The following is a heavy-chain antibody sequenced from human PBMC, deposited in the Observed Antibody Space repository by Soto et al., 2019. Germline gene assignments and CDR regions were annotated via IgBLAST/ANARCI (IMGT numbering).Heavy chain of an antibody. D-gene: IGHD3-22*01. J-gene: IGHJ4*02. CDR1: GFPFGQKA. V-gene: IGHV3-23*01. CDR2: ISDSGATT. CDR3: ARGAFQYYYDSSGYYDDY. Sequence: PGGSLRLSCAASGFPFGQKALSRVRPAPGKGPEWVSGISDSGATTYYADSVRGRFTISRDNSKNTLYLQMKSLRAADTAVYYCARGAFQYYYDSSGYYDDYWGQGTLVTVS.